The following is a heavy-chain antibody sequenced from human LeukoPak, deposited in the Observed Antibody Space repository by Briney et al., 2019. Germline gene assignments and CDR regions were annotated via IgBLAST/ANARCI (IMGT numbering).Heavy chain of an antibody. J-gene: IGHJ4*02. D-gene: IGHD4-17*01. CDR2: IYFSGST. CDR3: ARHNSGDFWGY. V-gene: IGHV4-39*01. CDR1: GDITHY. Sequence: PSETLSLTCTVSGDITHYWGWIRQPPGKGLECIGSIYFSGSTYYNPSLRSRVTISLDTSKKQLSLKLSSLTAADPAVYYCARHNSGDFWGYWGQGTLVTVSS.